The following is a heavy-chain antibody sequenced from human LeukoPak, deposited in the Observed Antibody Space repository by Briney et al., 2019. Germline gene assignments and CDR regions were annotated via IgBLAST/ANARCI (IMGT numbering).Heavy chain of an antibody. CDR3: ARVGYGSFRYYYYGMDV. CDR2: IIPIFGTA. D-gene: IGHD3-10*01. J-gene: IGHJ6*02. V-gene: IGHV1-69*13. CDR1: GGTFSSYA. Sequence: SVKVSCKASGGTFSSYAISLVRQAPGQGLEWMGGIIPIFGTANYAQKFQGRVTITADESTSTAYMELSSLRSEDTAVYYCARVGYGSFRYYYYGMDVWGQGTTVTVSS.